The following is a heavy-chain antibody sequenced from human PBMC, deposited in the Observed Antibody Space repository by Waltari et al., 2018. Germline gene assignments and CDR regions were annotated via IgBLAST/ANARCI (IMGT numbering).Heavy chain of an antibody. Sequence: EVQLVQSGAEVKTPGASLKPSCKGSGYSFTSYWIGWVRQMPGKGLEWMGIIYPGDSDTRYSPSFQGQVTISADKSISTAYLQWSSLKASDTAMYYCARQPPPYYYDSNLFDYWGQGTLVTVSS. CDR3: ARQPPPYYYDSNLFDY. CDR2: IYPGDSDT. CDR1: GYSFTSYW. D-gene: IGHD3-22*01. J-gene: IGHJ4*02. V-gene: IGHV5-51*01.